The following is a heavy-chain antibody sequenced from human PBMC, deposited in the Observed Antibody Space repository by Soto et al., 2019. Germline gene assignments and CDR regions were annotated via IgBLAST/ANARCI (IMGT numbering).Heavy chain of an antibody. CDR1: GYTFTSYG. J-gene: IGHJ6*02. CDR3: ARESGDCTNGVCYYGMDV. Sequence: ASVKVSCKASGYTFTSYGISWVRQAPGQGLEWMGWISAYNGNTNYAQKLQGRVTMTTDTSTSTAYMELRSLRSDDTAVYYCARESGDCTNGVCYYGMDVWGQGTTVTVS. D-gene: IGHD2-8*01. V-gene: IGHV1-18*04. CDR2: ISAYNGNT.